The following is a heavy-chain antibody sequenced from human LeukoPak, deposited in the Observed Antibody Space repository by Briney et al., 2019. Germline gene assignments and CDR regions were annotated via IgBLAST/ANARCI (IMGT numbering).Heavy chain of an antibody. CDR2: ISYDGSNK. Sequence: GGSQRLSCAASGFTFSSYAMHWVRQAPGKGLEWVAVISYDGSNKYYADSVKGRFTISRDNSKNTLYPQMNRLRAEDTAVYYCAREEIVVVITGYYYYYGMDVWGQGTTVTVSS. V-gene: IGHV3-30*04. D-gene: IGHD3-22*01. CDR1: GFTFSSYA. CDR3: AREEIVVVITGYYYYYGMDV. J-gene: IGHJ6*02.